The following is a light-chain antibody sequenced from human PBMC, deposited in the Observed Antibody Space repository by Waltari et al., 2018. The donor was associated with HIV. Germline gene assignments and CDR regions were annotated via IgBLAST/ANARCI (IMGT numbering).Light chain of an antibody. CDR2: QDS. CDR1: KLGYKY. V-gene: IGLV3-1*01. CDR3: QAWDSSPVV. Sequence: SYDLTQPPSVSVSAGQTPTITGTASKLGYKYVCWYQQKPDQSSVLVIYQDSKRPSGIPEEFSGSNSGNQATLTISGTQAMDEADYYCQAWDSSPVVFGGGNKLTVL. J-gene: IGLJ2*01.